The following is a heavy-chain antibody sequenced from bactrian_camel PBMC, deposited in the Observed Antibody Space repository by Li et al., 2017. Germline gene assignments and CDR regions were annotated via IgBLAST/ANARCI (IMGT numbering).Heavy chain of an antibody. V-gene: IGHV3S1*01. CDR1: GGTLSRYC. CDR2: IQTGGGRL. J-gene: IGHJ4*01. D-gene: IGHD3*01. CDR3: AADLSWRALAGVCRLVDQPEYKY. Sequence: HVQLVESGGGAVQAGGSLRLSCAASGGTLSRYCMAWFRQAPGKEREGVAVIQTGGGRLSYADSVKGRFTISQDNAKNALNLEMNSLKPEDTAMYYCAADLSWRALAGVCRLVDQPEYKYWGQGTQVTVS.